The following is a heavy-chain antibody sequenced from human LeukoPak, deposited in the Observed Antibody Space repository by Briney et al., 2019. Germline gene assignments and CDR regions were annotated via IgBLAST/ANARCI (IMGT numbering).Heavy chain of an antibody. CDR3: AKAYGTYYFDY. CDR1: GFTVSSNY. D-gene: IGHD1-26*01. CDR2: IGGSGATT. Sequence: GGSLRLSCAASGFTVSSNYMSWVRQAPGKGLEWVSAIGGSGATTYYADSVKGRFTISRDNSKYTMYLQMNSLRAEDTALYYCAKAYGTYYFDYWGQGTLVTVSS. V-gene: IGHV3-23*01. J-gene: IGHJ4*02.